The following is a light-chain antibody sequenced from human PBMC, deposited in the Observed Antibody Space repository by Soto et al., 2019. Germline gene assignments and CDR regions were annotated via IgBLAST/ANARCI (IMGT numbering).Light chain of an antibody. CDR1: NIESKS. J-gene: IGLJ1*01. V-gene: IGLV3-21*02. Sequence: YELTQPPSVSVAPGQTARVSWGGDNIESKSVHWDQQMPGQAPVLGVRGGSGRAPGIPERFSGSNSGNTATLTISRVEAGDEADYYCQVWDTNSDHYVFGTGTKVTVL. CDR3: QVWDTNSDHYV. CDR2: GGS.